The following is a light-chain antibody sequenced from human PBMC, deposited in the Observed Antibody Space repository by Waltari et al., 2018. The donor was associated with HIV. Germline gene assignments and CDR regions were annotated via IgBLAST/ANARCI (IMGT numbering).Light chain of an antibody. V-gene: IGKV3-20*01. CDR1: QSVSSNY. J-gene: IGKJ4*01. Sequence: EIVLTQSPGTLSLSPGERATLSCKVSQSVSSNYLAWYQRKVGQAPGLLIYGPSTRATGIPDRFSGSGSGTDFTLTISRLEAEDFAVYYCQQYGSSPLTFGGGTKVEIK. CDR2: GPS. CDR3: QQYGSSPLT.